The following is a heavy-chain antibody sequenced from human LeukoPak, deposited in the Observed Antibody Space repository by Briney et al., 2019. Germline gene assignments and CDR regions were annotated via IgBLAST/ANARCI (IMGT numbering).Heavy chain of an antibody. CDR3: ARIVAAAPYGMDV. V-gene: IGHV3-21*01. CDR2: ISSRSNYI. CDR1: GFTFSSYS. D-gene: IGHD6-25*01. J-gene: IGHJ6*02. Sequence: PGGSLRLSCVASGFTFSSYSMNWVRQAPGKGLEWVSAISSRSNYIYYADSVKGRFTISRDNAKNSLYVQMNSQRAEDTAVYYCARIVAAAPYGMDVWGQGTTVTVSS.